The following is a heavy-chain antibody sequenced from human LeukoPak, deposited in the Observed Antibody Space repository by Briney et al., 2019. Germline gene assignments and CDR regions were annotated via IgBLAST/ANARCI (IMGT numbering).Heavy chain of an antibody. V-gene: IGHV3-33*01. D-gene: IGHD2-2*01. CDR1: GFTFSSYG. Sequence: GGSLRLSCAASGFTFSSYGMHWVRQAPGQGLEWVAVIWNDGSSKYYVDSVKGRFTISRDNSKSTLYLQMNSLRTEDTAVYYCARDYCSSTSCLFDYWGQGTLVTVSS. CDR2: IWNDGSSK. J-gene: IGHJ4*02. CDR3: ARDYCSSTSCLFDY.